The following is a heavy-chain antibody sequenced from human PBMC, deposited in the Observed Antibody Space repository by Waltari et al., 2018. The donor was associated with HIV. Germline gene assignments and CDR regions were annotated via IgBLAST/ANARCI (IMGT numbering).Heavy chain of an antibody. J-gene: IGHJ4*02. CDR1: GLPLRRTW. CDR3: ARDYASSVAGTGY. Sequence: EVQLVESGGGMVQPGGSLRNSCAAAGLPLRRTWMSWVRQAPGKGLEWVANINQDGGDKYYVESVKGRFTISRDNAKNSLYLQMNSLRAEDTALYYCARDYASSVAGTGYWGQGTLVTVSS. CDR2: INQDGGDK. V-gene: IGHV3-7*01. D-gene: IGHD6-19*01.